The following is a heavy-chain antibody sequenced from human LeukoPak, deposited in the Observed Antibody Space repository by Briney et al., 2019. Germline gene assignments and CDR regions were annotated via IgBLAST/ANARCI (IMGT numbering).Heavy chain of an antibody. CDR3: AREGSGSYASYYYYYMDV. CDR2: IYYSGST. D-gene: IGHD1-26*01. J-gene: IGHJ6*03. Sequence: SETLSLTCTVSGGSISSYYWSWIRQPPGKGLEWIGYIYYSGSTNYNPSHKSRVTISVDTSKNQFSLKLSSVTAADTAVYYCAREGSGSYASYYYYYMDVWGKGTTVTVSS. V-gene: IGHV4-59*01. CDR1: GGSISSYY.